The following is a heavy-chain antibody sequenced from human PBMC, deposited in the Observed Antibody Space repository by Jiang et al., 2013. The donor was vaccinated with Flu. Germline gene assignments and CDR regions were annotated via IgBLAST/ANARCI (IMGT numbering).Heavy chain of an antibody. D-gene: IGHD4-17*01. CDR1: GYSISSGYH. CDR2: IYHSGST. Sequence: GSGLVKPSETLSLTCTVSGYSISSGYHWGWIRQPPGKGLEWIGSIYHSGSTYYNPSLKSRVTISVDTSKNQFSLKLSSVTAADTAVYYCARDREGAYGDYGMDVWGQGTTVTVSS. J-gene: IGHJ6*02. CDR3: ARDREGAYGDYGMDV. V-gene: IGHV4-38-2*02.